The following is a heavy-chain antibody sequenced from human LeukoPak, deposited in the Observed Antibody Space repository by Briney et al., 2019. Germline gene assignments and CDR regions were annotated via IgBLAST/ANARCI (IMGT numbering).Heavy chain of an antibody. CDR3: AREHAAIGSSHRIDY. CDR1: GGSISSGGYY. J-gene: IGHJ4*02. D-gene: IGHD5-18*01. CDR2: IYYSGTT. Sequence: SETLSLTCTVSGGSISSGGYYWSWIRQHPGKGLEWIGCIYYSGTTYYNPSLKSRVTISVDTSKNQFSLKLSSVTAADTAVYYCAREHAAIGSSHRIDYWGQGTLVTVSS. V-gene: IGHV4-31*03.